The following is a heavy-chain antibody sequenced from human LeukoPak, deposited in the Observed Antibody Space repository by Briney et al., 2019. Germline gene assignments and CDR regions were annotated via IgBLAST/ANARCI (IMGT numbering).Heavy chain of an antibody. Sequence: GGSLRLSCAASGFTFSSYDMHWVRQATGKGLEWVSAIGTAGDTYYPGSVKGRFTISRENAKNSLYLQMNSLRAGDTAVYYCARAKVYYDSSGYYLFDYWGQGTLVTVSS. CDR2: IGTAGDT. J-gene: IGHJ4*02. CDR1: GFTFSSYD. CDR3: ARAKVYYDSSGYYLFDY. V-gene: IGHV3-13*01. D-gene: IGHD3-22*01.